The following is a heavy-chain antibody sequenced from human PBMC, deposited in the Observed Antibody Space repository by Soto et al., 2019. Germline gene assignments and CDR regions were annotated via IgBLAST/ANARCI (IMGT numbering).Heavy chain of an antibody. CDR2: IYYLGST. V-gene: IGHV4-59*01. CDR3: ASGGYDGSGSPDPAD. Sequence: SETLSLTCSVSGGSMSEYFWSWIRQSPGKGLEWIGYIYYLGSTDYNPSLKSRVTISVDTSKRQFSLRLTSVTAAATVVYYCASGGYDGSGSPDPADWGPRTQVTVSS. J-gene: IGHJ4*02. CDR1: GGSMSEYF. D-gene: IGHD3-10*01.